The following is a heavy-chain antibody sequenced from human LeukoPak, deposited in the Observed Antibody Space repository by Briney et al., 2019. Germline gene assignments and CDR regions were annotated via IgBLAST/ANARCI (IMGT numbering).Heavy chain of an antibody. D-gene: IGHD5-18*01. CDR3: AKDRRSAMVSQIDY. Sequence: PGGSLKLSCTASGFIFSNSGMHWVRQAPGKGLEWVAVIWSDGSYRYYADSVKGRFTISRDNSKNTLYLQMNSLRAEDTAVYYCAKDRRSAMVSQIDYWGQGTLVTVSS. CDR1: GFIFSNSG. CDR2: IWSDGSYR. V-gene: IGHV3-33*06. J-gene: IGHJ4*02.